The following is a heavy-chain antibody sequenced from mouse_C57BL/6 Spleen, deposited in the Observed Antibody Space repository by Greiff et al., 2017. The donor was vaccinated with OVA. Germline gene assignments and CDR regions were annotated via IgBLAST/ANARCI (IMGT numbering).Heavy chain of an antibody. Sequence: VQLQQSGAELVRPGASVTLSCKASGYTFTDYEMHWVKQTPVHGLEWIGAIDPETGGTAYSQKFKGKAILTADKSSSTAYMELRSLTSEDSAVYYCTTIYYDYDGFAYWGQGTLVTVSA. V-gene: IGHV1-15*01. D-gene: IGHD2-4*01. J-gene: IGHJ3*01. CDR2: IDPETGGT. CDR3: TTIYYDYDGFAY. CDR1: GYTFTDYE.